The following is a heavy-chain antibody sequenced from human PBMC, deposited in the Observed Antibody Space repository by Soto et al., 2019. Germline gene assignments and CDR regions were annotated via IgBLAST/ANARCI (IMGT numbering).Heavy chain of an antibody. Sequence: GASVKVSCKASGGTFSSYAISWVRQAPGQGLEWMGGVIPILGTANYAQKFQGRVTITADESTSTAYMELSSLRSEDTAVYYCARTTTVVHWYFDLWGRGTLVTVSS. J-gene: IGHJ2*01. CDR2: VIPILGTA. V-gene: IGHV1-69*13. CDR1: GGTFSSYA. D-gene: IGHD4-17*01. CDR3: ARTTTVVHWYFDL.